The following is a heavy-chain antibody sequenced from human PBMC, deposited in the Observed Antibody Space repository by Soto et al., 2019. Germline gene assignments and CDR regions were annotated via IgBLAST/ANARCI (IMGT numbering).Heavy chain of an antibody. CDR3: ARDYPYYYDSSGYRGDDAFEI. CDR1: GYTFTSYG. V-gene: IGHV1-18*01. CDR2: ISAYNGNT. Sequence: ASVKVSCKASGYTFTSYGISWVRQAPGQGLEWMGWISAYNGNTNYAQKLQGRVTMTTDTSTSTAYMELRSLRSDDTAVYYCARDYPYYYDSSGYRGDDAFEIWGQGTMVTVSS. D-gene: IGHD3-22*01. J-gene: IGHJ3*02.